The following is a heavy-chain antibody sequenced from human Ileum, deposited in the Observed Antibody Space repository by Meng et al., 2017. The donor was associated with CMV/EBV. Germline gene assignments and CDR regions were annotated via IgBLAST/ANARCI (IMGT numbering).Heavy chain of an antibody. CDR1: GFTFSIYG. Sequence: GESLKISCAASGFTFSIYGLIWVRQAPGKGLEWVSGISGSGDNTYYADSVKGRFTISRDNSKNTLHLQMNSLRAEDTAVYYCAKDGHIVTALQGYFDYWGQGTLVTVSS. CDR3: AKDGHIVTALQGYFDY. CDR2: ISGSGDNT. V-gene: IGHV3-23*01. J-gene: IGHJ4*02. D-gene: IGHD2-21*02.